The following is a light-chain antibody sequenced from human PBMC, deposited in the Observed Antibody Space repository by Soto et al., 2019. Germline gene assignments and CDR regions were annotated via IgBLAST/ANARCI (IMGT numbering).Light chain of an antibody. J-gene: IGKJ1*01. V-gene: IGKV1-39*01. Sequence: DIQLTQSPSSLSASVGDKVTITCRESQSIRSYLNWVQQKPGKAPKLLIYDASSLQTRVPSRFSGSGSGTDFTLTISSLQPEDCATYYCQQSYSTPPWTFGEGTKVEIK. CDR1: QSIRSY. CDR3: QQSYSTPPWT. CDR2: DAS.